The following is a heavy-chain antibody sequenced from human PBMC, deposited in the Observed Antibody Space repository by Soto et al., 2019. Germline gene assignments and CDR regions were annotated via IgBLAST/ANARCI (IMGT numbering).Heavy chain of an antibody. D-gene: IGHD3-16*01. V-gene: IGHV3-72*01. CDR1: GFTFSDPY. CDR3: ARIMTNSWYFDL. J-gene: IGHJ2*01. Sequence: EVQLVESGGGLVQPGGSLRLSCAASGFTFSDPYMDWVRQAPGKGLEWVGRTRNKANSYTTEYAASVKGRFTISRADSRNSLYLQMNSLKTEDTAVYYCARIMTNSWYFDLWGRGTLVTVSS. CDR2: TRNKANSYTT.